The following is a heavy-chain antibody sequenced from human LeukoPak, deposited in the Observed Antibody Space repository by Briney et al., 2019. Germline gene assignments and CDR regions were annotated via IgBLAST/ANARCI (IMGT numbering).Heavy chain of an antibody. D-gene: IGHD3-3*01. Sequence: GGSLRLSCAASGFTIMNSAMNWVRQAPGKGLEWVSAINGTAINTYYADSVKGRFTISRDNDKNSLYLQMNSLRVEDTAVYYCARVFRPSLTVFIIRGAFDIWGQGTMVTVSS. J-gene: IGHJ3*02. CDR2: INGTAINT. V-gene: IGHV3-23*01. CDR1: GFTIMNSA. CDR3: ARVFRPSLTVFIIRGAFDI.